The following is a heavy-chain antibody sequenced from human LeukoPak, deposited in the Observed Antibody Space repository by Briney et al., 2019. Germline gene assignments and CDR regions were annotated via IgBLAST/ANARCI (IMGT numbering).Heavy chain of an antibody. CDR1: GGSISSSSYY. Sequence: SETLSLTCTVSGGSISSSSYYWGWIRQPPGKGLEWIGSIYYSGSTYYNPSLKSRVTISVDTCKNQFSLKLSSVTAADAAVYYCARRSEVLPFDYWGQGTLVTVSS. J-gene: IGHJ4*02. V-gene: IGHV4-39*01. CDR3: ARRSEVLPFDY. CDR2: IYYSGST.